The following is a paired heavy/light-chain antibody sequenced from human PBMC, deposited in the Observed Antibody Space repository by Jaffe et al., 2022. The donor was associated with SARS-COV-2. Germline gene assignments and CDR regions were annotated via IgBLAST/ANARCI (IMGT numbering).Heavy chain of an antibody. CDR2: ISAHNGDT. CDR1: GYTFTTYG. D-gene: IGHD3-3*01. Sequence: QVQLVQSGAEVKKPGASVKVSCKASGYTFTTYGINWVRQAPGQGLEWMGWISAHNGDTNFAQKFQGRVTMTTDTSTNTVYMELRSLRSDDTAVYYCARGRAVGFLEWLYEENWFDPWGQGTLVTVSS. V-gene: IGHV1-18*01. CDR3: ARGRAVGFLEWLYEENWFDP. J-gene: IGHJ5*02.
Light chain of an antibody. Sequence: EIVLTQSPGTLSLSPGESATLSCRASQSVSSSYLAWYQQKPGQAPRLLIYGASSRATGIPDRFSGSGSGTDFTLAISRLEPEDFAVYYCQQCGSSPLTFGGGTKVEIK. J-gene: IGKJ4*01. CDR3: QQCGSSPLT. V-gene: IGKV3-20*01. CDR1: QSVSSSY. CDR2: GAS.